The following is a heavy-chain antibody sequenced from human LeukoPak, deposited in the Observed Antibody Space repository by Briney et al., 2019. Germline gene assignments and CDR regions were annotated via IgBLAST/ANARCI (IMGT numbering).Heavy chain of an antibody. CDR2: FYYSGST. V-gene: IGHV4-59*01. Sequence: SETLSLTCTVSGGSISSYYWSWIRQPPGKGLEWIGYFYYSGSTNYNPSLKSRVTISADTSKNQFSLKVTSVTAADTAVYYCARSSELYGFWSGYFDYWGQGSLVTVSS. J-gene: IGHJ4*02. CDR3: ARSSELYGFWSGYFDY. CDR1: GGSISSYY. D-gene: IGHD3-3*01.